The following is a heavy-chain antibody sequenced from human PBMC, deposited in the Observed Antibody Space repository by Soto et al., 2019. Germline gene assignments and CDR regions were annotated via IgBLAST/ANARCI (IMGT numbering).Heavy chain of an antibody. V-gene: IGHV4-61*01. CDR2: FYYNGIV. CDR1: GCSINTKSYY. Sequence: SETLSLTCSVSGCSINTKSYYWPWIRQFAGERLEWIGCFYYNGIVEFNLALMSRLTISMDTFKNQFSLELSSVTSADTALYFCAREGSDFSAWYRTYAFDIWDQGTVDTVSS. CDR3: AREGSDFSAWYRTYAFDI. D-gene: IGHD6-13*01. J-gene: IGHJ3*02.